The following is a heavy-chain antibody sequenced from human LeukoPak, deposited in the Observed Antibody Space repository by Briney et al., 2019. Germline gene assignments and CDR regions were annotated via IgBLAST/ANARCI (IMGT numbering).Heavy chain of an antibody. J-gene: IGHJ6*03. CDR2: INPNSGGT. V-gene: IGHV1-2*02. D-gene: IGHD2-2*01. CDR3: ARQVPAADYYYYYYMDV. Sequence: ASVKVSCKASGYTFTGYYMHWVRQAPGQGLEWMGWINPNSGGTNYAQKFQGRVTMTTDTSTSTAYMELRSLRSDDTAVYYCARQVPAADYYYYYYMDVWGKGTTVTVSS. CDR1: GYTFTGYY.